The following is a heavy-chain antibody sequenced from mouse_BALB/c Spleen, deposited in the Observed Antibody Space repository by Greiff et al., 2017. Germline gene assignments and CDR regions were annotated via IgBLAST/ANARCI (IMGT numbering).Heavy chain of an antibody. CDR3: ARGGGNRNYYAMDY. J-gene: IGHJ4*01. V-gene: IGHV3-6*02. CDR2: ISYDGSN. CDR1: GYSITSGYY. Sequence: EVQRVESGPGLVKPSQSLSLTCSVTGYSITSGYYWNWIRQFPGNKLEWMGYISYDGSNNYNPSLKNRISITRDTSKNQFFLKLNSVTTEDTATYYCARGGGNRNYYAMDYWGQGTSVTVSS. D-gene: IGHD2-1*01.